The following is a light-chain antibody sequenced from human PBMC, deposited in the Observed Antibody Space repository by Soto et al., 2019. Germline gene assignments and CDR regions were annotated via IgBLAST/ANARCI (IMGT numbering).Light chain of an antibody. Sequence: EIVMTQSPATLSVSPGDGATLSCRASQSVSRNLTWYQQKPGQAPRLLIYGASTRATGVPARFSGSGSGTEFTLTISSLQSEDFEVYYCQQYNDWWTFGQGTKVEIK. CDR1: QSVSRN. CDR3: QQYNDWWT. CDR2: GAS. V-gene: IGKV3-15*01. J-gene: IGKJ1*01.